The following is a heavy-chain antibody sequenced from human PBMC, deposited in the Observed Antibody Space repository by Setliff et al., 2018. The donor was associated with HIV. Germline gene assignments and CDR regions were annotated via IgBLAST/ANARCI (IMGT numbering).Heavy chain of an antibody. D-gene: IGHD6-25*01. Sequence: PSETLSLTCTVSGGSISSGSYYWSWIRQPAGKGLEWIGRISTSGSTNYNPSLKSRVTLSVDTSKNQFSLKLSSVIAADTALYYCASERRLQNGDAFNVWGQGTMVTVSS. J-gene: IGHJ3*01. CDR3: ASERRLQNGDAFNV. CDR2: ISTSGST. CDR1: GGSISSGSYY. V-gene: IGHV4-61*02.